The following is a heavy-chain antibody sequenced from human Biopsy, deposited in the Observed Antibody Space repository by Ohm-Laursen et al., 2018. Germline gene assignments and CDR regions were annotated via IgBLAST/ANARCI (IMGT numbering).Heavy chain of an antibody. CDR2: ISHTGYT. V-gene: IGHV4-59*11. CDR1: GGSFTGHY. CDR3: ARGSNEYGGLYFPH. D-gene: IGHD4-23*01. Sequence: GTLSLTWTVSGGSFTGHYWTWIRQPPGKGLEWIGHISHTGYTSYKSSLKSRVTISLDTSRKHFSLRLTSLAAAGTAVYYCARGSNEYGGLYFPHWGQGTLVTVSS. J-gene: IGHJ1*01.